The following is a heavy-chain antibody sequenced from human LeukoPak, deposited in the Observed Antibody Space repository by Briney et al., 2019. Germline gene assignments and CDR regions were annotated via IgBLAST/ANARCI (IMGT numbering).Heavy chain of an antibody. D-gene: IGHD2/OR15-2a*01. Sequence: GVSLRLSCAASGFTFSSYSMNWVRQAPGKGLEWVSSISSSSSYIYYADSVKGRFTISRDNAKNSLYLQMNSLRAEDTAVYYYARWYYLSFGMDVWGQGTTVTVSS. V-gene: IGHV3-21*01. J-gene: IGHJ6*02. CDR1: GFTFSSYS. CDR2: ISSSSSYI. CDR3: ARWYYLSFGMDV.